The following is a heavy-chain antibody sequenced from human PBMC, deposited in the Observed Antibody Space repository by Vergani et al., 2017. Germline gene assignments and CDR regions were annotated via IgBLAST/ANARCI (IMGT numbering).Heavy chain of an antibody. J-gene: IGHJ6*03. D-gene: IGHD3-9*01. CDR1: GFTFSDYY. V-gene: IGHV3-11*01. CDR2: ISSSGSTI. CDR3: ARGRXIDILTGYSDYYYYMDV. Sequence: QVQLVESGGGLVKPGGSLRLSCAASGFTFSDYYMSWIRQAPGKGLEWVSYISSSGSTIYYADSVKGRFTISRDNAKNSLYLQMNSLRAEDTAVYYCARGRXIDILTGYSDYYYYMDVWGKGTTVTVSS.